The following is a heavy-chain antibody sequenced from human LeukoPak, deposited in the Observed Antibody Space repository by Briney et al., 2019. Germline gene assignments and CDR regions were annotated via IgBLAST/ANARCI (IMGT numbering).Heavy chain of an antibody. CDR2: IYHSGST. V-gene: IGHV4-59*12. CDR3: ARVNSGGEYYYDSSGYFEFDY. J-gene: IGHJ4*02. CDR1: GGSMRSYY. Sequence: SETLSLTCTVSGGSMRSYYWSWIRQPPGKGLEWIGYIYHSGSTYYNPSLKSRVTISVDRSKNQFSLKLSSVTAADTAVYYCARVNSGGEYYYDSSGYFEFDYWGQGTLVTVSS. D-gene: IGHD3-22*01.